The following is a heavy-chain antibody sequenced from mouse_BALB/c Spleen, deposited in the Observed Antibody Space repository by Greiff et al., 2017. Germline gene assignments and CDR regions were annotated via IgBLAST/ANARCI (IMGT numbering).Heavy chain of an antibody. CDR3: VRGRDGAY. J-gene: IGHJ3*01. V-gene: IGHV10-1*02. Sequence: EVKLVESGGGLVQPGGSRKLSCAASGFTFNTYAMNWVRQAPGKGLEWVARIRSKSNNYATYYADSVKDRFTISRDDSQSMLYLQMNNLKTEDTAMYYCVRGRDGAYWGQGTLVTVSA. CDR2: IRSKSNNYAT. D-gene: IGHD3-3*01. CDR1: GFTFNTYA.